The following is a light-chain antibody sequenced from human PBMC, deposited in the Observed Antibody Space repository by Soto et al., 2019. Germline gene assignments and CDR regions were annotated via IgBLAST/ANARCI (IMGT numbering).Light chain of an antibody. CDR1: QSISSY. J-gene: IGKJ1*01. Sequence: DIQMTQSPSSLSASVGDRVTITCRSSQSISSYLNWYQQKPGKAPKLLIYDASSLERGVPSRFSGSGSGTEFTLTISSLQPDDFATYYCQQYNSAFGQGTKVDIK. CDR2: DAS. V-gene: IGKV1-5*01. CDR3: QQYNSA.